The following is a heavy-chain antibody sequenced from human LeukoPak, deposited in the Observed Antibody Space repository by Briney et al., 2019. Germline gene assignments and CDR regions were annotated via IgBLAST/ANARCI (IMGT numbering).Heavy chain of an antibody. D-gene: IGHD1-26*01. CDR2: IYYSGST. CDR1: GGSINTYY. V-gene: IGHV4-59*01. CDR3: ARVSSYSGSYFDFDY. J-gene: IGHJ4*02. Sequence: SETLSLTCTVSGGSINTYYWSWIRQPPGKGLEWIGYIYYSGSTNYNPSLKSRVTISVDTSKDQFSLKLSSVTAADTAVYYCARVSSYSGSYFDFDYWGQGTLVTVSS.